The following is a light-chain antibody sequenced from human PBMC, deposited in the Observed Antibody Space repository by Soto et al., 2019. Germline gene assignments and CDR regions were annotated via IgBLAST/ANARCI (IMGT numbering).Light chain of an antibody. V-gene: IGKV3-20*01. J-gene: IGKJ2*01. Sequence: DIVMTQSPATLSSSVGERATLTCRASQSVNINYLAWYQQQPGDAQRLLIYGASKRDAGIPDRFSGGGSGTDFTLTITSLEPDDFALYYCQQYGSFPDTFGQGTKLEIK. CDR2: GAS. CDR1: QSVNINY. CDR3: QQYGSFPDT.